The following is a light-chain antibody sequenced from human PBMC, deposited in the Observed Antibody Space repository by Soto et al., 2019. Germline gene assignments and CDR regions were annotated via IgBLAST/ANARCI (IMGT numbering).Light chain of an antibody. Sequence: DIQMTQSPSSLTASVGDSVTITCQASQDITNYLNWYQHKPGKAPKLLIYDASNLEPGVPSRFSGRGSGRDFTFTISILQPEDTATYYCQQYEDIPPTFGQGTRLDIK. CDR3: QQYEDIPPT. J-gene: IGKJ5*01. V-gene: IGKV1-33*01. CDR2: DAS. CDR1: QDITNY.